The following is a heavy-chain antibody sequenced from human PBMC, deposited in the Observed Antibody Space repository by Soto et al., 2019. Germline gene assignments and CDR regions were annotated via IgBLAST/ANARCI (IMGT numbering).Heavy chain of an antibody. Sequence: SVKVSCKASGVTFSSETLGWVRQAPGQGLEWAGGIIPLFGTASYAQKFQGRVTITADESTSTVYMELSSLRSDDTAVYFCATELGENPASPFDAWGQGTLVTVSS. J-gene: IGHJ4*02. CDR2: IIPLFGTA. D-gene: IGHD3-10*01. CDR1: GVTFSSET. V-gene: IGHV1-69*13. CDR3: ATELGENPASPFDA.